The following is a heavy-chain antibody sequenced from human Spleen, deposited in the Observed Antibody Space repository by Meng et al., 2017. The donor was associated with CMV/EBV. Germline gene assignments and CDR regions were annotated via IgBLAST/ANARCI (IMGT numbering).Heavy chain of an antibody. J-gene: IGHJ4*01. CDR3: ATYSRAPAALRAYFDY. Sequence: GESLKISCVASRFTFSTYTMHWVRQAPGKGLEWVAVISSDGFSKDYAESVKGHFTVSRDNTKNTLYLQMTSLRLDDTAVYFCATYSRAPAALRAYFDYWGHGTLVTVSS. CDR2: ISSDGFSK. D-gene: IGHD2-2*02. V-gene: IGHV3-30*04. CDR1: RFTFSTYT.